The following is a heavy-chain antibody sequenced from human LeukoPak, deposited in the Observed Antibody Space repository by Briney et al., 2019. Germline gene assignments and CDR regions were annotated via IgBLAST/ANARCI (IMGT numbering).Heavy chain of an antibody. CDR3: ARDLNAIRWSVHIGITMVRGVMTSDAFDI. CDR2: INPSGGST. Sequence: ASVNVSCKASGYTFTSYYMHWVRQAPGQGLEWMGIINPSGGSTIYAQKLQGRVTMTTDTSTSTAYMELRSLRSDDTAVYYCARDLNAIRWSVHIGITMVRGVMTSDAFDIWGQGTMVTVSS. J-gene: IGHJ3*02. CDR1: GYTFTSYY. D-gene: IGHD3-10*01. V-gene: IGHV1-46*01.